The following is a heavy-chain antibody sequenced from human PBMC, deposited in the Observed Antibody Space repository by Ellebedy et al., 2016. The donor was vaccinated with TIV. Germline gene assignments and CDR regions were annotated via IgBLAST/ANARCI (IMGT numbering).Heavy chain of an antibody. J-gene: IGHJ4*02. D-gene: IGHD5-24*01. V-gene: IGHV4-34*01. CDR2: INHSGST. Sequence: MPSETLSLTCAVYGGSFSGFYWSWIRQPPGKGLEWIGEINHSGSTNYNPSLKSRVTISVDTSKTQFSLKLNSVTAADTAVYYCGRGMTDAYNLGSGIDYWGQGTLVTVSS. CDR3: GRGMTDAYNLGSGIDY. CDR1: GGSFSGFY.